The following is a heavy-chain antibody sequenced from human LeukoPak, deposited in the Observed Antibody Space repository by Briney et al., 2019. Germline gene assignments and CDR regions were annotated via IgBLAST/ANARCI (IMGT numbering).Heavy chain of an antibody. CDR3: ARATTVTNHAFDI. Sequence: SGGSLRLSCAASGFTFSSYSMNWVRQAPGKGLEWVSSISSSSSYIYYADSVKGRFTISRDNAKNSLYLQMNSLKTEDTAVYYCARATTVTNHAFDIWGQGTMVTVSS. J-gene: IGHJ3*02. V-gene: IGHV3-21*04. CDR1: GFTFSSYS. D-gene: IGHD4-17*01. CDR2: ISSSSSYI.